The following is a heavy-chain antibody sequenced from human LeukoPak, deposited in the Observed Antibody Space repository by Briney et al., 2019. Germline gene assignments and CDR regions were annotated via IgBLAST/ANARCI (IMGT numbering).Heavy chain of an antibody. Sequence: PSQTLSLTCTVSGGSISSGGYYWSWIRQHPGKGLEWIGYIYYSGSTYYNPSLKSRVTISVDTSKNQFSLKLSSVTAADTAVYYCARSEAGAVYYDSSGYPDAFDTWGQGTMVTVSS. V-gene: IGHV4-31*03. CDR3: ARSEAGAVYYDSSGYPDAFDT. CDR1: GGSISSGGYY. D-gene: IGHD3-22*01. CDR2: IYYSGST. J-gene: IGHJ3*02.